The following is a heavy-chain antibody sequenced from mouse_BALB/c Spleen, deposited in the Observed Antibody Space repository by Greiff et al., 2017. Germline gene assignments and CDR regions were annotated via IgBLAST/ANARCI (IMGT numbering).Heavy chain of an antibody. J-gene: IGHJ1*01. D-gene: IGHD4-1*01. CDR1: GYTFTSYT. CDR2: INPSSGYT. CDR3: ARSANWDVGGGYFDV. V-gene: IGHV1-4*01. Sequence: QVQLQQSGAELARPGASVKMSCKASGYTFTSYTMHWVKQRPGQGLEWIGYINPSSGYTNYNQKFKDKATLTADKSSSTAYMQLSSLTSEDSAVYYCARSANWDVGGGYFDVWGAGTTVTVSS.